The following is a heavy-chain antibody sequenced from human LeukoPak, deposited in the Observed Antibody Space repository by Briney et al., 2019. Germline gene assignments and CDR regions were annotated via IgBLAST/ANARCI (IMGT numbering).Heavy chain of an antibody. CDR1: GGSVSSGSYY. D-gene: IGHD5-12*01. J-gene: IGHJ4*02. Sequence: SETLSLTCTVSGGSVSSGSYYWSWIRQPPGKGLEWIGYIYCSGSTNYNPSLKSRVTISVDTSKNQFSLKLSSVTAADTAVYYCARSYSGYDSFDYWGQGTLVTVSS. V-gene: IGHV4-61*01. CDR2: IYCSGST. CDR3: ARSYSGYDSFDY.